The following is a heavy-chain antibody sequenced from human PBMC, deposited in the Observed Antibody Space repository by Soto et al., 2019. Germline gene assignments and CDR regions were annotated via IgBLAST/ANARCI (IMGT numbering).Heavy chain of an antibody. J-gene: IGHJ6*03. CDR2: IIPILGMA. D-gene: IGHD4-17*01. Sequence: SVKVSCKASGGTFSSYTISWVRQAPGQGLEWMGRIIPILGMANYAQKFQGRVTITADKSTSTAYMELSSLRSEDTAVYYCARGVYGDPTYYYYYMDVWGKGTTVTVSS. CDR3: ARGVYGDPTYYYYYMDV. CDR1: GGTFSSYT. V-gene: IGHV1-69*02.